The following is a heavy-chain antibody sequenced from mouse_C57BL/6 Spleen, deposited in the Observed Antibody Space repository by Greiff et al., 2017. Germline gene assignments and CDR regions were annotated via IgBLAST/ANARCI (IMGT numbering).Heavy chain of an antibody. Sequence: QVQLQQSGAELMKPGASVKLSCKATGYTFTGYWIEWVKQRPGHGLEWIGEILPGSGSTNYNENFKGKATFTADTSSNPAYMQLSSLTTEDSAIYYGARGLRRRFDYWGQGTTLTVSS. D-gene: IGHD2-2*01. J-gene: IGHJ2*01. CDR1: GYTFTGYW. CDR2: ILPGSGST. V-gene: IGHV1-9*01. CDR3: ARGLRRRFDY.